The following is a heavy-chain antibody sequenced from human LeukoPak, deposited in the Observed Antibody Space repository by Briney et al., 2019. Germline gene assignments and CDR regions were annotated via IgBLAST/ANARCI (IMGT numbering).Heavy chain of an antibody. V-gene: IGHV3-11*01. D-gene: IGHD3-16*02. CDR3: ARYLPTPAKLSDS. CDR2: IDSSGSDI. Sequence: GGSLRLSCAASGFTFSTCYMSWIRQAPGKGLEWVSYIDSSGSDISYADSVKGRFSISRDNAKNSLYLQMNSLRAEDTAVYYCARYLPTPAKLSDSWGQGTLVTVSS. J-gene: IGHJ4*02. CDR1: GFTFSTCY.